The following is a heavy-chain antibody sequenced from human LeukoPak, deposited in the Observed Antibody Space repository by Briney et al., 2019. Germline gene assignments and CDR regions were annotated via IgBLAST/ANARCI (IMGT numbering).Heavy chain of an antibody. CDR1: GFIFNRYW. CDR2: INKDGSEQ. Sequence: GGSLRLSWAACGFIFNRYWMSWGRQAPGRGLEWVANINKDGSEQFNVDSMKGRFTTTRDNTKNSLYLKMNSMRVDDTALYYCAKDGTDWYFDVWGRGILVTVAS. J-gene: IGHJ2*01. CDR3: AKDGTDWYFDV. V-gene: IGHV3-7*01. D-gene: IGHD6-13*01.